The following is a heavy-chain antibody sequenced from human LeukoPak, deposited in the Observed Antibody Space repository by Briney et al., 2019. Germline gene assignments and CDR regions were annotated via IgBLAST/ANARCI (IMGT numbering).Heavy chain of an antibody. CDR1: GYRFSHFG. CDR3: AKVDPPIVAGARGDAFEI. V-gene: IGHV1-18*01. CDR2: TSPYDDNP. J-gene: IGHJ3*02. Sequence: ASVKVSCKASGYRFSHFGITWVRQAPGQGLEWMGWTSPYDDNPEYAKKFQGRVTMTTDTSTSTAYMELRSLRPDDTAMYYCAKVDPPIVAGARGDAFEIWGQGTLVTVSS. D-gene: IGHD1-26*01.